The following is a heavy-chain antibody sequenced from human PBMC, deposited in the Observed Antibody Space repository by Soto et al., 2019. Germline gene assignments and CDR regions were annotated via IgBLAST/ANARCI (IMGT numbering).Heavy chain of an antibody. J-gene: IGHJ4*02. CDR2: ISAYNGNT. V-gene: IGHV1-18*01. CDR3: ARVLSYCSSTSCYEQKTDY. Sequence: ASVKVSCKASGYTFTSYGISWVRQAPGQGLGWMGWISAYNGNTNYAQKLQGRVTMTTDTSTSTAYMELRSLRSDDTAVYYCARVLSYCSSTSCYEQKTDYWGQGTLVTVSS. D-gene: IGHD2-2*01. CDR1: GYTFTSYG.